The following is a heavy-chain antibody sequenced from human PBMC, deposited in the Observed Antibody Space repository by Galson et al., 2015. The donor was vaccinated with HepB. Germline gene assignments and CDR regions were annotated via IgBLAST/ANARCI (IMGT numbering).Heavy chain of an antibody. CDR2: ISYDGSNK. V-gene: IGHV3-30*18. CDR3: AKDLGDGPEGVTATGGPFDY. Sequence: SLRLSCAASGFTFSSYGMHWVRQAPGKGLEWVAVISYDGSNKYYADSVKGRFTISRDNSKNTLYLQMNSLRAEDTAVYYCAKDLGDGPEGVTATGGPFDYWGQGTLVTVSS. D-gene: IGHD2-21*02. J-gene: IGHJ4*02. CDR1: GFTFSSYG.